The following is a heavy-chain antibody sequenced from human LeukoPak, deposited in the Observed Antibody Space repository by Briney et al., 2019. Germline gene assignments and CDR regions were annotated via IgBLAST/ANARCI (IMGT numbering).Heavy chain of an antibody. CDR2: TYYSGST. J-gene: IGHJ4*02. D-gene: IGHD5-12*01. CDR1: GGSISSSSYY. CDR3: ARRGGYDYYFDY. Sequence: SETLSLTCTVSGGSISSSSYYWGWIRQPPGKGLEWIGSTYYSGSTYYNPSLKSRVTISVDTSKNQFSLKLSSVTAADTAVYYCARRGGYDYYFDYWGQGTLVTVSS. V-gene: IGHV4-39*01.